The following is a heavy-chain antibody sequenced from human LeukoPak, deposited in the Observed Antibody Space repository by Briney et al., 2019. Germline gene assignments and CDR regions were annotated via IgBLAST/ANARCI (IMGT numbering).Heavy chain of an antibody. V-gene: IGHV3-23*01. CDR1: GFTFGSYA. CDR3: AKFLPTHIVVANYYFDY. Sequence: GGSLRLSCAATGFTFGSYAMSWVRQAPGKGLEWVSAISGSGGSTYYADSVKGRFTISRDNSKNTLYLQMNSLRAEDTAVYYCAKFLPTHIVVANYYFDYWGQGTLVTVSS. D-gene: IGHD2-21*01. J-gene: IGHJ4*02. CDR2: ISGSGGST.